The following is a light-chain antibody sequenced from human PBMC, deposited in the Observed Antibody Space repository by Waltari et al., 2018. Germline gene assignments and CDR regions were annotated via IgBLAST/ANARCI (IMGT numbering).Light chain of an antibody. CDR1: QSVKSN. CDR2: GAS. J-gene: IGKJ2*01. CDR3: QQYNIRPPDT. V-gene: IGKV3-15*01. Sequence: EIVMTQSPATLSVSPGERATLSCRASQSVKSNLAWYQQKPGQAPRRLIYGASTRVTGIPARFSGSGSGTEFTLTISSLQSEDSAVYFCQQYNIRPPDTFGQGTKLEIK.